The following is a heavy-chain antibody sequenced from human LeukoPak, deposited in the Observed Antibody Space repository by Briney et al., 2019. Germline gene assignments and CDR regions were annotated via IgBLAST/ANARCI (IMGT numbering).Heavy chain of an antibody. J-gene: IGHJ5*02. V-gene: IGHV4-59*11. CDR2: IFYSGNT. D-gene: IGHD4-11*01. CDR3: ATTGDYSRSTGGWFDP. Sequence: PSETLSLTCSVFGDSINSHYWSWLRQAPGKGLEWIGYIFYSGNTNYGPSLKSRVTISVDPSKKQFSLRLNSVSTADTAVYFCATTGDYSRSTGGWFDPWGQGTLVTVSS. CDR1: GDSINSHY.